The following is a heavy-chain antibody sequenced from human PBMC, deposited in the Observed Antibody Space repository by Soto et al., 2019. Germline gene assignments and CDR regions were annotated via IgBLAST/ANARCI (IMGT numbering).Heavy chain of an antibody. CDR3: ARKQAGYFYGIDY. D-gene: IGHD3-10*01. CDR1: GGSITSGGYY. V-gene: IGHV4-31*03. J-gene: IGHJ4*02. Sequence: SETLSLTCTVSGGSITSGGYYWSWIRQHPGKGLEWLGYIYDSGSTFYNPYLKSRITLSVGTSKNQFSLKLSSVTFADTPVYFCARKQAGYFYGIDYWGQGTLIAVSS. CDR2: IYDSGST.